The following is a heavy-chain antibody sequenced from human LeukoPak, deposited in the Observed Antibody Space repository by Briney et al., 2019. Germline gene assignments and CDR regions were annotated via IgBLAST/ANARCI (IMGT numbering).Heavy chain of an antibody. CDR2: FDPEDGET. D-gene: IGHD3-3*01. J-gene: IGHJ5*02. V-gene: IGHV1-24*01. CDR3: ATPASRALDFWSGYFPNWFDP. Sequence: ASVKVSCKVSGYTLTELSMHWVRQAPGKGLEWMGGFDPEDGETIYAQKFQGRVTMTEDTSTDTAYMELSSLRSEDTAVYYCATPASRALDFWSGYFPNWFDPWGQGTLVTVSS. CDR1: GYTLTELS.